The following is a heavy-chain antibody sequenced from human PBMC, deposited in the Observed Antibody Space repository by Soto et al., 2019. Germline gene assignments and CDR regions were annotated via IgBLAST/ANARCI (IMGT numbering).Heavy chain of an antibody. CDR1: GFVFSTYS. V-gene: IGHV3-48*02. CDR2: ISSSSSTI. J-gene: IGHJ4*02. CDR3: ARPAGRVDYFDY. D-gene: IGHD2-15*01. Sequence: EVQLVESGGGLVQPGGSLRLSCAASGFVFSTYSMNWVRQAPGKGLEWVSYISSSSSTIYCADSVQGRFTISRDNAKNSLYLQVNSLRDEDTAVYYCARPAGRVDYFDYWGQGTLVTVSS.